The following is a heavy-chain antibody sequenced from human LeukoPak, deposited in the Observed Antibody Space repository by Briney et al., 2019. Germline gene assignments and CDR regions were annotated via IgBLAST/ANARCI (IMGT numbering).Heavy chain of an antibody. CDR3: ARGSMRYFDY. Sequence: KPGGSPRLSCAASGFTFSSYSMNWVRQAPGKGLEWVSSISSSSSYIYYADSVKGRFTISRDNAKNSLYLQMNSLRAEDTAVYYCARGSMRYFDYWGQGTLVTVSS. V-gene: IGHV3-21*01. CDR2: ISSSSSYI. CDR1: GFTFSSYS. J-gene: IGHJ4*02.